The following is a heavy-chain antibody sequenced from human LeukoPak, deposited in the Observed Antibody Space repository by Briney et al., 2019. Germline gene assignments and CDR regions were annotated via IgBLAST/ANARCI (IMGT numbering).Heavy chain of an antibody. J-gene: IGHJ4*02. CDR1: GFTFSSYA. CDR3: ARGLNWGSFDY. D-gene: IGHD7-27*01. CDR2: ITGSGGST. V-gene: IGHV3-23*01. Sequence: GGSLRLSCAASGFTFSSYAMTWVRQAPGKGLEWVSTITGSGGSTYYADSVKGRFTISRDNSKNTLYLQMNSLRAEDTAIYYCARGLNWGSFDYWGQGTLVTVSS.